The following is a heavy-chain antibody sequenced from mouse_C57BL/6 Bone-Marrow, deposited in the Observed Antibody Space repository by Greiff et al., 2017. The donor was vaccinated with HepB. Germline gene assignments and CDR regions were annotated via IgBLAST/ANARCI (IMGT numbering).Heavy chain of an antibody. Sequence: LEESGAELVKPGASVKMSCKASGYTFTTYPLEWMKQNHGKSLEWIGNFHPYNDDTKYNEKFKGKATLTVEKSSSTVYLELSRLTSDVSAVYYCARSLQYYAMDYCAQVTSVIVSP. CDR1: GYTFTTYP. J-gene: IGHJ4*01. D-gene: IGHD2-10*01. CDR3: ARSLQYYAMDY. CDR2: FHPYNDDT. V-gene: IGHV1-47*01.